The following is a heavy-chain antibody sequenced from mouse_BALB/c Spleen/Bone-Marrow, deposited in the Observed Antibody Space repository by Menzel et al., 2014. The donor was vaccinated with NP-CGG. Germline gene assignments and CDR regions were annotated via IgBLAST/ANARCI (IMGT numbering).Heavy chain of an antibody. V-gene: IGHV2-4-1*01. Sequence: QVQLQQSGPGLVQPSQSLPITCTVSGFSLTSYDVHWVRQSPGKGLEWLGVIWSGGSTDYNAAFISRLSISKDNSKSQVFFKMNSLQADDTAIYYCARNEDYDGYYYAMDYWGQGTSVTVSS. CDR3: ARNEDYDGYYYAMDY. J-gene: IGHJ4*01. CDR2: IWSGGST. D-gene: IGHD2-4*01. CDR1: GFSLTSYD.